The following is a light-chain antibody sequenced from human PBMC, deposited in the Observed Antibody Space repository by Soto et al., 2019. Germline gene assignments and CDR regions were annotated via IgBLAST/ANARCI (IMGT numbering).Light chain of an antibody. CDR1: NSDIGNYNF. J-gene: IGLJ1*01. V-gene: IGLV2-8*01. Sequence: QSALTQPPSASGSPGQSVAISCTGTNSDIGNYNFVSWYQQHPGKAPKLMIYEVNKRPSGVPDRFSGSKSGNTASLTISGLQAEDEADYYCSSYTARGTRVFGTGTKLTVL. CDR3: SSYTARGTRV. CDR2: EVN.